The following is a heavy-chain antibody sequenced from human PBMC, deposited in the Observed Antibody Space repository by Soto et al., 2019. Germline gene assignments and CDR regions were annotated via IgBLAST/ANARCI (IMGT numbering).Heavy chain of an antibody. J-gene: IGHJ6*02. D-gene: IGHD6-13*01. Sequence: QVTLKESGPVLVKPTETLTLTCTVSGFSLSNARMGVSWIRQPPGKALEWLAHIFSNDEKSYSTSLKSRLTISKDTSKSQVVLTMTNMDPVDTATYYCARMSRQQLVPGYYYYGMDVWGQGTTVTVSS. CDR1: GFSLSNARMG. V-gene: IGHV2-26*01. CDR2: IFSNDEK. CDR3: ARMSRQQLVPGYYYYGMDV.